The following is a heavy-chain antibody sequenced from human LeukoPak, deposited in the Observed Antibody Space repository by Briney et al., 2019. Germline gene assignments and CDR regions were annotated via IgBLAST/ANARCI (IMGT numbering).Heavy chain of an antibody. J-gene: IGHJ3*02. D-gene: IGHD6-6*01. V-gene: IGHV4-39*07. CDR1: GGSISSSNYY. Sequence: SETLSLTCTVSGGSISSSNYYWGWIRQPPGKGLEWIGSIYYSGSTYYNPSLKSRVTISVDTSKNQFSLKLSSVTAADTAVYYCARLSHTYSSSSPNAFDIWGQGTMVTVSS. CDR3: ARLSHTYSSSSPNAFDI. CDR2: IYYSGST.